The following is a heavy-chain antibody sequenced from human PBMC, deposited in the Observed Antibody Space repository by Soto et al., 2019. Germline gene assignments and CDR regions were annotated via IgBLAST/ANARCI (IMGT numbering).Heavy chain of an antibody. Sequence: QVQLQQWGAGLLKPSETLSLTCAVYGGSFSGYYWSWIRQPPGKGLEWIGEINHSGSTNYNPSLKRRVTISVDTSKNQFSLKLSSVTAADTAVYYCARGGENIVVVPAATKTYYFDYWGQGTLVTVSS. J-gene: IGHJ4*02. CDR2: INHSGST. D-gene: IGHD2-2*01. CDR3: ARGGENIVVVPAATKTYYFDY. CDR1: GGSFSGYY. V-gene: IGHV4-34*01.